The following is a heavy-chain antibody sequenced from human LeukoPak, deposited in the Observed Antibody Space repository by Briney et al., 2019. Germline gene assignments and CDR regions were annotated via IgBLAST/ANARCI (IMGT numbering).Heavy chain of an antibody. D-gene: IGHD5-18*01. Sequence: SETLSLTCTVSGGSISDYYWSWIRQPPGRGLEWIGYIYYTGSTNYSPSLKSRVTISLDTSKNHFSLQLSSVTAADTAVYYCATGRYSYGNEYWGQGTLVIVSS. CDR2: IYYTGST. CDR3: ATGRYSYGNEY. V-gene: IGHV4-59*08. CDR1: GGSISDYY. J-gene: IGHJ4*02.